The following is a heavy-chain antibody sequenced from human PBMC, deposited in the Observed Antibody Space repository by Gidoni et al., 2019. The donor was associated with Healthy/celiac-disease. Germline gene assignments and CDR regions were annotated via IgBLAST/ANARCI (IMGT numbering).Heavy chain of an antibody. D-gene: IGHD3-3*01. CDR1: GFSLSNASMG. V-gene: IGHV2-26*01. CDR2: IFSNDEK. Sequence: QVTLKESGPVLVKPTETLTLTCTVSGFSLSNASMGVSWIRQPPGKALEWLAHIFSNDEKSYSTSLKSRLTISKDTSKSQVVLTMTNMDPVDTATYYCARISYDFWSGSYYYGMDVWGQGTTVTVSS. J-gene: IGHJ6*02. CDR3: ARISYDFWSGSYYYGMDV.